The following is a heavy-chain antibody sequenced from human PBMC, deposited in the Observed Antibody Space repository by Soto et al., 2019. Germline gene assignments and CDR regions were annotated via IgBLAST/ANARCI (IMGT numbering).Heavy chain of an antibody. CDR1: GFTFSNAW. CDR2: IKSKTDGGTT. J-gene: IGHJ3*02. CDR3: TTDRSYYDSSGYYSLSYAFDI. D-gene: IGHD3-22*01. V-gene: IGHV3-15*07. Sequence: EVQLVESGGGLVKPGGSLRLSCAASGFTFSNAWMNWVRQAPGKGLEWVGRIKSKTDGGTTDYAAPVKGRFTISRDDSKNTLYLQMNSLKTEDTAVYYCTTDRSYYDSSGYYSLSYAFDIWGQGTMVTVSS.